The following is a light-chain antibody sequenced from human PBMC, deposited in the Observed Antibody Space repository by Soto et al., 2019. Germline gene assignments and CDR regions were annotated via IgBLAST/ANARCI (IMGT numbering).Light chain of an antibody. CDR1: QSISNW. V-gene: IGKV1-5*01. Sequence: DIQMTQAPSTRAASVVGRVTITCRASQSISNWLAWYQQKPGTAPKVLIYHASNLQSGVPSRFSGSGSGTELTLTIRSLQPDDFATYYRQQYNSYWFGNGNTGDIK. CDR3: QQYNSYW. CDR2: HAS. J-gene: IGKJ1*01.